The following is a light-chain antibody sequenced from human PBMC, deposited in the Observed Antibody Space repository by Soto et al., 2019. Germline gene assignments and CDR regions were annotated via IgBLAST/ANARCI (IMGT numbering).Light chain of an antibody. V-gene: IGKV3-20*01. CDR1: QSISSSY. J-gene: IGKJ1*01. Sequence: EIVLTQSPGTLSLSPGERATLSCSASQSISSSYLAWYQQRPGQAPRLLIYDASSRATGIPDRFSGSGSGTDFTLTISRLEPEDFAVYYCQQYGSSPRVFGQGTKVDNK. CDR3: QQYGSSPRV. CDR2: DAS.